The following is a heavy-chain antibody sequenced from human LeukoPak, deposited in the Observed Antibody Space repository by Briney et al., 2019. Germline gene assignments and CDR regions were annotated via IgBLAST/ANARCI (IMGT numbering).Heavy chain of an antibody. J-gene: IGHJ4*02. Sequence: SETLSLTCTVSGGSTGSYYWSWIRQPPGKGLEWIGYIYYSGSTNYNPSLKSRVTISVDTSKNQFSLKLSSVTAADTAVYYCARVVVEMATMNPLFDYWGQGTLVTVSS. V-gene: IGHV4-59*01. D-gene: IGHD5-24*01. CDR1: GGSTGSYY. CDR2: IYYSGST. CDR3: ARVVVEMATMNPLFDY.